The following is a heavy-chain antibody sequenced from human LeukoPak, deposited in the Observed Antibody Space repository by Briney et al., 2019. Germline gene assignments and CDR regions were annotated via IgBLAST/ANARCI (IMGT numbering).Heavy chain of an antibody. Sequence: SETLSLTCAVYGGSLSGYSWSWIRQPPGKGLEWIGYIYHSGSTYYNPSLKSRVTISVDRSKNQFSLKLSSVTAADTAVYYCAVGATRLLNWFDPWGQGTLVTVSS. CDR1: GGSLSGYS. J-gene: IGHJ5*02. V-gene: IGHV4-30-2*01. D-gene: IGHD1-26*01. CDR3: AVGATRLLNWFDP. CDR2: IYHSGST.